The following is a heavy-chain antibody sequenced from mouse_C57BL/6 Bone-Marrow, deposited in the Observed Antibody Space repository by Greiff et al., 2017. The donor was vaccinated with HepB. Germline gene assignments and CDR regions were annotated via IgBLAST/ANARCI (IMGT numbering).Heavy chain of an antibody. CDR3: ARTVVLDY. Sequence: VKLVESGAELVKPGASVKISCKASGYAFSSYWMNWVKQRPGKGLEWIGQIYPGDGDTNYNGKFKGKATLTADKSSSTDYMQLSSLTSEDSAVYFCARTVVLDYWGQGTTLTVSS. V-gene: IGHV1-80*01. D-gene: IGHD1-1*01. J-gene: IGHJ2*01. CDR1: GYAFSSYW. CDR2: IYPGDGDT.